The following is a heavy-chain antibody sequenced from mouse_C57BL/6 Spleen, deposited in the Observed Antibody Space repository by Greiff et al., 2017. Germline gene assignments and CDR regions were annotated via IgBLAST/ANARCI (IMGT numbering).Heavy chain of an antibody. D-gene: IGHD2-3*01. CDR3: TRGIYDGYSAMDY. Sequence: EVQGVESGEGLVKPGGSLKLSCAASGFTFSSYAMSWVRQTPEKRLEWVAYISSGGDYIYYADTVKGRFTISRDNARNTLYLQMSSLKSEDTAMYYCTRGIYDGYSAMDYWGQGTSVTVSS. J-gene: IGHJ4*01. CDR2: ISSGGDYI. V-gene: IGHV5-9-1*02. CDR1: GFTFSSYA.